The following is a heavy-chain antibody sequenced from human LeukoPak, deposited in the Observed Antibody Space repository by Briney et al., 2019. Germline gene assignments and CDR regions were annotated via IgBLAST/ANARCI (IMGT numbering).Heavy chain of an antibody. CDR1: GYTFTSYY. J-gene: IGHJ4*02. Sequence: ASVKVSCKASGYTFTSYYMHWVRQAPGQGLEWMGIINPSGGSTSYAQKFQGRVTMTRDTSTSTVYMELSSLRSEDTAVYYCARLRYYYDSSDYYYDYWGQGTLVTVSS. D-gene: IGHD3-22*01. CDR2: INPSGGST. V-gene: IGHV1-46*03. CDR3: ARLRYYYDSSDYYYDY.